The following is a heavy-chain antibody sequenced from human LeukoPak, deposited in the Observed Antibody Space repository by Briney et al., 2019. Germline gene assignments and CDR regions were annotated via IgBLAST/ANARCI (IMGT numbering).Heavy chain of an antibody. Sequence: SRTLSLTCAISGDSVSSNSSWNWIRQSPSRGLEWLGRTYYRSKWYNDYVVSVKSRININPDTSKNQFSLQLNSVTPEDTAVYYCARGGQGDGYSADEAFDIWGQGTMVTVS. CDR3: ARGGQGDGYSADEAFDI. CDR1: GDSVSSNSS. V-gene: IGHV6-1*01. D-gene: IGHD5-18*01. CDR2: TYYRSKWYN. J-gene: IGHJ3*02.